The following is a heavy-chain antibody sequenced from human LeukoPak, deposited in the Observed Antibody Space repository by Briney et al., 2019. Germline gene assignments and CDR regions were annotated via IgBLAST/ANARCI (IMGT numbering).Heavy chain of an antibody. CDR2: IIPIFGTA. J-gene: IGHJ5*02. V-gene: IGHV1-69*13. Sequence: SVKVSCKASGGTFSCYAISWVRQAPGQGLEWMGGIIPIFGTANYAQKFQGRVTITADESTSTAYMELSSLRSEDTAVYYCARDGSGSYYTWFDPWGQGTLVTVSS. CDR1: GGTFSCYA. CDR3: ARDGSGSYYTWFDP. D-gene: IGHD3-10*01.